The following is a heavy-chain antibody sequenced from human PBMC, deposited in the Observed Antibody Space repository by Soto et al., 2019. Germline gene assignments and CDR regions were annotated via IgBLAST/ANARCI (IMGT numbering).Heavy chain of an antibody. CDR1: GFVVTNAW. CDR3: TTAGQWYFWTAYYFEH. D-gene: IGHD3-3*01. CDR2: IKPKTDRGPTT. V-gene: IGHV3-15*01. Sequence: GSLRLSCAASGFVVTNAWLSWVRQAPGKGLERVGRIKPKTDRGPTTEYAASVKGRFTLSKDDSTDMVYLQMNSLKIEDTAVYYCTTAGQWYFWTAYYFEHWGQGTPVTVSS. J-gene: IGHJ4*02.